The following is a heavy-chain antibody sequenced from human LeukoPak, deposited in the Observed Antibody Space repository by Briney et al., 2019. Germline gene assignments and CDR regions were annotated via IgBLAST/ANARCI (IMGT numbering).Heavy chain of an antibody. V-gene: IGHV1-69*01. D-gene: IGHD3-22*01. CDR2: IIPIFGTA. CDR3: AREIRGYDSRGYYYIPSGY. J-gene: IGHJ4*02. Sequence: ASVKVSCKASGGTFSSYAISWVRQAPGQGLEWMGGIIPIFGTANYAQKFQGRVTITADESTSTAYMEMSSLRSEATAVYYCAREIRGYDSRGYYYIPSGYWGQGTLVTVSS. CDR1: GGTFSSYA.